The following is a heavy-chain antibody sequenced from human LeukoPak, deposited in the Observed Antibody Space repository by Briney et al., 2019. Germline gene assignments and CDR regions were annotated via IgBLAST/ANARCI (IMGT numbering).Heavy chain of an antibody. D-gene: IGHD3-10*01. J-gene: IGHJ4*02. CDR3: AKDLGNYYGSGSYYY. CDR1: GFTFSSYA. Sequence: PGGSLRLSCAASGFTFSSYAMSWVRQAPGKGLEGVSAISGSGGSTYFADSVKGRFTISRDNSNNALYLQMNSLRAEDTAVYYCAKDLGNYYGSGSYYYWGQGTLVTVSS. CDR2: ISGSGGST. V-gene: IGHV3-23*01.